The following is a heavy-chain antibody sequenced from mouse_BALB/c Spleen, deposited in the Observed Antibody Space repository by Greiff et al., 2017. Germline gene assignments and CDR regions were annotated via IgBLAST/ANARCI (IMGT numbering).Heavy chain of an antibody. D-gene: IGHD2-10*02. CDR2: ISYDGSN. J-gene: IGHJ4*01. V-gene: IGHV3-6*02. Sequence: EVQLVESGPGLVKPSQSLSLTCSVTGYSITSGYYWNWIRQFPGNKLEWMGYISYDGSNNYNPSLKNRISITRDTSKNQFFLKLNSVTTEDTATYYCARNLDMDYWGQGTSVSVSS. CDR1: GYSITSGYY. CDR3: ARNLDMDY.